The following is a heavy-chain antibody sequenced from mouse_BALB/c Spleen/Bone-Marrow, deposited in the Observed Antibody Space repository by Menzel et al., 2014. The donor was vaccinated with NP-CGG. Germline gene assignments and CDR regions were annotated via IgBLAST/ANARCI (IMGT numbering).Heavy chain of an antibody. V-gene: IGHV1-82*01. J-gene: IGHJ1*01. CDR2: IYPGDGDT. CDR1: GYAFSSSW. D-gene: IGHD2-4*01. Sequence: QVQLQQSGPELVKPGASVRISCKASGYAFSSSWMNWVKQRPGQGLEWIGRIYPGDGDTNYNRKFKGKATLTADKSSSTAYMQLSSLTSVDSAVYFCARRRDYDRYFDVWGAGTTVTVSS. CDR3: ARRRDYDRYFDV.